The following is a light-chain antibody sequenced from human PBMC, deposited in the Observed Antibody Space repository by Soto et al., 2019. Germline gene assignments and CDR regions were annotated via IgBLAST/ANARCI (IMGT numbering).Light chain of an antibody. J-gene: IGLJ1*01. CDR2: EDD. V-gene: IGLV1-51*01. Sequence: QSAMTQPPSVSAAPGQKVTISCSGSSSNIGGNSVSWYQQLPGTAPKLLIYEDDKRPSGIPDRFSGSKSGTSATLGITGFRTGDEADYYCGSWDSSLSAYVFGTGTKLTVL. CDR1: SSNIGGNS. CDR3: GSWDSSLSAYV.